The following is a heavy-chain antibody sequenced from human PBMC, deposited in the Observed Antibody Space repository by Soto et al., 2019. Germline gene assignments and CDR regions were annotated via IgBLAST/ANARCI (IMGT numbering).Heavy chain of an antibody. J-gene: IGHJ6*02. V-gene: IGHV5-10-1*01. CDR1: GYSFTSYW. Sequence: GESLKISCKGSGYSFTSYWISWVRQMPGKGLEWIGRIDPSDSYTNYSPSFQGHVTISADKSISTAYLQWSSLKASDTAMYYCARRSVIAAAVRDGMDVWGQGTTVTVSS. CDR2: IDPSDSYT. CDR3: ARRSVIAAAVRDGMDV. D-gene: IGHD6-13*01.